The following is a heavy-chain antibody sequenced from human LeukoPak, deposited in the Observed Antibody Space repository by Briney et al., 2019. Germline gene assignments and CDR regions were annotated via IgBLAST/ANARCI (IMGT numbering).Heavy chain of an antibody. V-gene: IGHV4-39*07. Sequence: SETLSLTCTVSGGSISSSSYYWGWIRQPPGKGLEWIGSIYYSGSTNYNPSLKSRVTISVDTSKNQFSLKLSSVTAADTAVYYCARGLYGDSAFDYWGQGTLVTVSS. CDR1: GGSISSSSYY. CDR2: IYYSGST. CDR3: ARGLYGDSAFDY. D-gene: IGHD2/OR15-2a*01. J-gene: IGHJ4*02.